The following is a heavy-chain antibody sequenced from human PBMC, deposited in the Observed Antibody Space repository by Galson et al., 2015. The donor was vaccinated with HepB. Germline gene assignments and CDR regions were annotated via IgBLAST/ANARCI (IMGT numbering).Heavy chain of an antibody. CDR1: GFTFSSYG. J-gene: IGHJ6*02. Sequence: SLRLSCAASGFTFSSYGMHWVRQAPGKGLEWVAVISYDGSNKYYADSVKGRFTISRDNSKNTLYLQMNSLRAEDTAVYYCAKDRYSSTPGVDGMDVWGQGTTVTVSS. CDR3: AKDRYSSTPGVDGMDV. CDR2: ISYDGSNK. D-gene: IGHD6-13*01. V-gene: IGHV3-30*18.